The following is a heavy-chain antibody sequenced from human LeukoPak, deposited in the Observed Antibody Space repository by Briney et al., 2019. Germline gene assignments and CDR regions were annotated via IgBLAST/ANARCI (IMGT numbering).Heavy chain of an antibody. V-gene: IGHV1-69*13. CDR1: GGTFSSYA. CDR3: ARTETLGYYYYMDV. D-gene: IGHD3-16*01. Sequence: GASVKVSCKASGGTFSSYAISWVRQAPGQGLEWMGGIIPIFGTANYAQKFQGRVTITADESTSTAYMELSSLRSEDTAVYYCARTETLGYYYYMDVWGKGTTVTVSS. J-gene: IGHJ6*03. CDR2: IIPIFGTA.